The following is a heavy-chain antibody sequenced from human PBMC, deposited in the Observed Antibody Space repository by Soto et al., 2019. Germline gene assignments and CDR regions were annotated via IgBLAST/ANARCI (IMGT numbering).Heavy chain of an antibody. V-gene: IGHV3-15*01. CDR3: TTDDPINKY. CDR1: GFTFSNAW. CDR2: IKSYTNGGTT. J-gene: IGHJ4*02. Sequence: LRLSCAASGFTFSNAWMSWVRQAPGKGLEWVGRIKSYTNGGTTDYAAPVKGRFAISRDDSKNTLYLQMNSLKTEDAGVYYCTTDDPINKYWGKGTLVTVSS.